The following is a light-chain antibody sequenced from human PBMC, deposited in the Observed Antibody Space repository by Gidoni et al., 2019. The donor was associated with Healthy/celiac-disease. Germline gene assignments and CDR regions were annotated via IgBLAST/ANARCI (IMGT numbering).Light chain of an antibody. J-gene: IGKJ2*01. Sequence: EIVLTQSPATLSLSPGERATLSRRASQSVSSYLAWYQQKPGQAPRLLIYDASNRATGIPARFSGSGSGTDFTLTISSLEPEDFAVYYGQQRSNWPPFGQGTKLEIK. V-gene: IGKV3-11*01. CDR2: DAS. CDR3: QQRSNWPP. CDR1: QSVSSY.